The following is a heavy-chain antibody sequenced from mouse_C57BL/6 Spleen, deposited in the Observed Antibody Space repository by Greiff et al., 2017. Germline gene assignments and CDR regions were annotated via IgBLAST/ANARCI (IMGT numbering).Heavy chain of an antibody. V-gene: IGHV1-76*01. Sequence: VQLVESGAELVRPGASVKLSCKASGYTFTDYYINWVKQRPGQGLEWIARIYPGSGNTYYNEKFKGKATLTAEKSSSTAYMQLSSLTSEDSAVYFCARGKDYDDYWGQGTTLTVSS. CDR2: IYPGSGNT. D-gene: IGHD2-4*01. CDR3: ARGKDYDDY. J-gene: IGHJ2*01. CDR1: GYTFTDYY.